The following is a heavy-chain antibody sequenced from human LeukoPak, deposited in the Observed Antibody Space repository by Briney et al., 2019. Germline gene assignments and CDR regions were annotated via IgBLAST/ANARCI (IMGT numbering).Heavy chain of an antibody. J-gene: IGHJ6*02. Sequence: SQTLSLACAISGDSVSTNSAAWNWIGQSPSRGLEWLGRTYYRSKWYSDYAVSVKSRITINPDTSKNQFSLHLNSVTPEDSAVYYCARGGGYGDYGLDVWGQGTTVTVSS. D-gene: IGHD3-16*01. V-gene: IGHV6-1*01. CDR1: GDSVSTNSAA. CDR2: TYYRSKWYS. CDR3: ARGGGYGDYGLDV.